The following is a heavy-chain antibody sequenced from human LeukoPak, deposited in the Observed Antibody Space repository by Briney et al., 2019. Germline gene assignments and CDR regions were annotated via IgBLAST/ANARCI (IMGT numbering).Heavy chain of an antibody. D-gene: IGHD3-22*01. J-gene: IGHJ4*02. V-gene: IGHV3-21*01. CDR3: AREYHEYYYDSSGSLTFDY. CDR2: ISSSSSYI. Sequence: PGGFLRLSCAASGFTFSSYSMNWVRQAPGKGLEWVSSISSSSSYIYYADSVKGRFTISRDNAKNSLYLQMNSLRAEDTAVYYCAREYHEYYYDSSGSLTFDYWGQGTLVTVSS. CDR1: GFTFSSYS.